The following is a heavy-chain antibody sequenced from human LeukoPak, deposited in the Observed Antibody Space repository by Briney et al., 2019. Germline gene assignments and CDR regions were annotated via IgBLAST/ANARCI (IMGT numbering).Heavy chain of an antibody. J-gene: IGHJ3*02. D-gene: IGHD5-18*01. Sequence: ASVKVSCKASGYTFTSYYTHWVRQAPGQGLEWMGWMSAYNGKTNYAHSLQGRVTVTADTSTSTAYMELRSLRSEDTAVYYCARGMGYSYGHPQGAFDIWGQGTMVTVSS. V-gene: IGHV1-18*04. CDR1: GYTFTSYY. CDR3: ARGMGYSYGHPQGAFDI. CDR2: MSAYNGKT.